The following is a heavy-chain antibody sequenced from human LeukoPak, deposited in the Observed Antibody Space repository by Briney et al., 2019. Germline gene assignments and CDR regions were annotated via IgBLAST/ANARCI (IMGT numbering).Heavy chain of an antibody. Sequence: GGSLRLSCAASGFTFSSYGMHWVRQAPGKGLEWVAVIWYDGSNKYYADSVKGRFTISRDNSKNTLYLQMNSLRAEDTAVYYCAKGGFDSSGYYYYFDYWGQGTLVTVSS. CDR1: GFTFSSYG. CDR2: IWYDGSNK. D-gene: IGHD3-22*01. V-gene: IGHV3-33*06. CDR3: AKGGFDSSGYYYYFDY. J-gene: IGHJ4*02.